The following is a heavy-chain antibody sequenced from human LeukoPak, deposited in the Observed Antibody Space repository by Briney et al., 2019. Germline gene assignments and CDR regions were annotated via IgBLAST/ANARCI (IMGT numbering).Heavy chain of an antibody. CDR1: GDSW. Sequence: GGSLRLSCAGSGDSWMHWVRQVPGKGLVWVSRIKSDGSSTSYADSVKGRFTISNDNAENTLYLQMNSLRAEDTAVYYCAKALESVVTPKVFDYWGQGTLVTVSS. CDR2: IKSDGSST. V-gene: IGHV3-74*01. CDR3: AKALESVVTPKVFDY. J-gene: IGHJ4*02. D-gene: IGHD2-21*02.